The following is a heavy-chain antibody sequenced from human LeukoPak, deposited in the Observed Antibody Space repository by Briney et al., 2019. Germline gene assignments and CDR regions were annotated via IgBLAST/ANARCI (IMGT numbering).Heavy chain of an antibody. J-gene: IGHJ4*02. Sequence: GRSPRLSCAASGFTFSNYAMLWARQAPGKGLEWVAVTSYDGSNEYYADSVKGRFTISRVNSKNTLYLQMSSLRAEDSALYYCARGGPPDYWGQGTLVTVSS. CDR3: ARGGPPDY. CDR2: TSYDGSNE. V-gene: IGHV3-30*04. CDR1: GFTFSNYA. D-gene: IGHD3-16*01.